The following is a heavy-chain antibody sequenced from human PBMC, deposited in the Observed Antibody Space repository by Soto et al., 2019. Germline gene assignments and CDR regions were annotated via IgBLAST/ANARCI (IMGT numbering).Heavy chain of an antibody. J-gene: IGHJ6*02. CDR3: ARESQYQLLNYYYYGMDV. V-gene: IGHV3-15*07. Sequence: GSLRLSCAASGFTFSSAWMNWVRQAPGKGLEWVGRIKSKTDGGTTDYAAPVKGRFTISRDNSKNTLYLQMNSLRAEDTAVYYCARESQYQLLNYYYYGMDVWGQGTTVTVS. D-gene: IGHD2-2*01. CDR2: IKSKTDGGTT. CDR1: GFTFSSAW.